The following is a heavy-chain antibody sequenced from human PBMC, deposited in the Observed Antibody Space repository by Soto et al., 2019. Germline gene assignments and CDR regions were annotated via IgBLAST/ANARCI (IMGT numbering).Heavy chain of an antibody. D-gene: IGHD6-13*01. V-gene: IGHV4-59*01. CDR1: GGSISSYY. J-gene: IGHJ2*01. Sequence: QVQLQESGPGLVKPSETLSLTCTVSGGSISSYYWSWIRQPPGKGLEWIGYIYYSGSTNYNPSLKSRVTISVDTSKNQFSLKLSSVTAADTAVYYCARRDSSRYWYFDLWGQGTLVTVSS. CDR2: IYYSGST. CDR3: ARRDSSRYWYFDL.